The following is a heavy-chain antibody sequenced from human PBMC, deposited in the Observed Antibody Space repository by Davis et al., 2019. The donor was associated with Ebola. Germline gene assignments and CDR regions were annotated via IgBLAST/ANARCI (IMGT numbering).Heavy chain of an antibody. CDR3: ATFPDV. Sequence: ASVKVSCKASGYRFTTYGMHWVRQAPGQGLEWMGWINTNTGNPTYAKGFTGRFVFSLDTSVNMAYLLINSLKTEDAAVYYCATFPDVWGQGTMVTVSS. CDR2: INTNTGNP. V-gene: IGHV7-4-1*04. J-gene: IGHJ3*01. CDR1: GYRFTTYG.